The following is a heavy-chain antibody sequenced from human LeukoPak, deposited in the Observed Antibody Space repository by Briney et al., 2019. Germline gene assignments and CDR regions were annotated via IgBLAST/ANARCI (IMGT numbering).Heavy chain of an antibody. J-gene: IGHJ4*02. D-gene: IGHD6-25*01. CDR2: INHSGST. CDR1: Y. CDR3: ARVTSSGSPTDY. Sequence: YXXXIRQPPGXXXEWIGEINHSGSTNYNPSLKSRVTISVDTSKNQFSLKLSSVTAADTAVYYCARVTSSGSPTDYWGQGTLVTVSS. V-gene: IGHV4-34*01.